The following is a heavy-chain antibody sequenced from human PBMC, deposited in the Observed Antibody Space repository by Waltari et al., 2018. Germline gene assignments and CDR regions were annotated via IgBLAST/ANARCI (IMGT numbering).Heavy chain of an antibody. Sequence: QVQLQQWGAGLLKPSETLSLTCAVYGGSFSGYYWSWIRQPPGQGLEWIGEINHSGSTNCNPSLKSRVTISVDTSKNQFSLKLSSVTAADTAVYYCARESSEYCSGGSCYPDAFDIWGQGTMVTVSS. D-gene: IGHD2-15*01. V-gene: IGHV4-34*01. CDR2: INHSGST. CDR1: GGSFSGYY. J-gene: IGHJ3*02. CDR3: ARESSEYCSGGSCYPDAFDI.